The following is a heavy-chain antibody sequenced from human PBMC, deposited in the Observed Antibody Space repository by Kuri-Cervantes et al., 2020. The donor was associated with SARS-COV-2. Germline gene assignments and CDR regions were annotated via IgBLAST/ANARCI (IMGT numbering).Heavy chain of an antibody. CDR1: GFTFSSYW. V-gene: IGHV3-7*03. D-gene: IGHD3-9*01. Sequence: GESLKISCAASGFTFSSYWMSWVRQAPGKGLEWVANIKQDGSEKYYVDSVKGRFTISRDNAKSSLYLQMNSLRAEDTALYYCAKDITRDILTGGPNAFDIWGQGKRVTVSS. CDR2: IKQDGSEK. J-gene: IGHJ3*02. CDR3: AKDITRDILTGGPNAFDI.